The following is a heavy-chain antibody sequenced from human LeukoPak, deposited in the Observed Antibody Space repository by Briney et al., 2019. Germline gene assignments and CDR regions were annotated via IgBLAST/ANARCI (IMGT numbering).Heavy chain of an antibody. Sequence: ASVTVSFKASGYTFTIYGISWVRPAPGQGLEWMGWISAYNGNTNYSQKLQGRLTMTTDTSTSTAYMELRSLRSDDTAVYYCARDWEAYYYDSSGYYPPPFDYWGQGTLVTVSS. D-gene: IGHD3-22*01. CDR2: ISAYNGNT. CDR1: GYTFTIYG. CDR3: ARDWEAYYYDSSGYYPPPFDY. V-gene: IGHV1-18*01. J-gene: IGHJ4*02.